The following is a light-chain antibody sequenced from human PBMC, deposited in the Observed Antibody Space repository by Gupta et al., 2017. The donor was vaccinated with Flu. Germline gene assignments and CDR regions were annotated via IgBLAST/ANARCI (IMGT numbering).Light chain of an antibody. V-gene: IGLV8-61*01. CDR2: NTN. CDR3: ILGTGSGIGV. CDR1: SGSVATSNS. Sequence: TVVSHAPSLSVSPGGKVTLTCGLSSGSVATSNSPSWYQQNPAQAHRTLIYNTNTRPAGVPGRFSGSIIGNTAALTITGAQKDDESDYYCILGTGSGIGVFGGGTKLTVL. J-gene: IGLJ3*02.